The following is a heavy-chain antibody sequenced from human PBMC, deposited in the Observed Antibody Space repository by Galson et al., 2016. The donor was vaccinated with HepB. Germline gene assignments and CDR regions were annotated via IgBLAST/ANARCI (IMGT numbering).Heavy chain of an antibody. J-gene: IGHJ4*02. CDR2: ITGSSRYI. CDR3: ARAPYSSDHFFPFEY. D-gene: IGHD6-19*01. Sequence: SLRLSCAASGFTFSTYNMNWVRQAPGKGLEWVSSITGSSRYINYADSVKGRFTISRDNAKDPLFLQLSGLRAEDTAVYYCARAPYSSDHFFPFEYWGPGTLVTVSS. V-gene: IGHV3-21*01. CDR1: GFTFSTYN.